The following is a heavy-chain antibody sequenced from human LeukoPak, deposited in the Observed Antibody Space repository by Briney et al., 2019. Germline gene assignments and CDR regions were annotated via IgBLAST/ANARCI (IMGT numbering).Heavy chain of an antibody. D-gene: IGHD2-2*01. Sequence: SETLSLTCTVSGGSISSGGYYWSWIRQHPGKGLEWIGSIYYSRSTSYNPSLKSRVTISVDTSKNQFSLKLSSVTAADTAVYYCARGSHLYCSSTSCYAGNYYYYGMDVWGQGTTVTVSS. CDR3: ARGSHLYCSSTSCYAGNYYYYGMDV. J-gene: IGHJ6*02. V-gene: IGHV4-31*03. CDR2: IYYSRST. CDR1: GGSISSGGYY.